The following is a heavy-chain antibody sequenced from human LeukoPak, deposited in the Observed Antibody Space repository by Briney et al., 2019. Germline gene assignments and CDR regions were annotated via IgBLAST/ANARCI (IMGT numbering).Heavy chain of an antibody. CDR3: ARDRDYGDQDY. J-gene: IGHJ4*02. Sequence: GGSLRLSCAASGFTFSSYEMNWVRQAPGKGLEWVSYISSSSSYIYYADSVKGRFTISRDNAKNSLYLQMNSLRAEDTAVYYCARDRDYGDQDYWGQGTLVTVSS. V-gene: IGHV3-21*05. CDR2: ISSSSSYI. CDR1: GFTFSSYE. D-gene: IGHD4-17*01.